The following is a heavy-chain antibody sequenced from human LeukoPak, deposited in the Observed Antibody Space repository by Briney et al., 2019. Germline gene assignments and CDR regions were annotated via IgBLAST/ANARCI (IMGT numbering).Heavy chain of an antibody. CDR2: ISGSGGST. Sequence: PGGSLRLSCAASGFTFSSYAMSWVRQAPGKGLEWVSAISGSGGSTYYADSVKGRFTISRDNAKNSLYLQMNSLRAEDTAVYYCARDPRRIVLMINPGRYYYYMDVWGKGTTVTVSS. CDR1: GFTFSSYA. CDR3: ARDPRRIVLMINPGRYYYYMDV. D-gene: IGHD2-8*01. J-gene: IGHJ6*03. V-gene: IGHV3-23*01.